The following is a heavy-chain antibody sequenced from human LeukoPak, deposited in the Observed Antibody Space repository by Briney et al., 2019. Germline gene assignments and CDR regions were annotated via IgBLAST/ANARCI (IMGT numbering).Heavy chain of an antibody. Sequence: ASVSVSCRASGYTFTSYDINWVRQATGQGLEWMGWMNPNRGNTGYAQKFPGTVTMTRNTSISTAYMELSSLRSEDTAVYYCARAKGGSSLLLDYWGQGTLVTVSS. CDR1: GYTFTSYD. D-gene: IGHD2-15*01. CDR2: MNPNRGNT. V-gene: IGHV1-8*01. CDR3: ARAKGGSSLLLDY. J-gene: IGHJ4*02.